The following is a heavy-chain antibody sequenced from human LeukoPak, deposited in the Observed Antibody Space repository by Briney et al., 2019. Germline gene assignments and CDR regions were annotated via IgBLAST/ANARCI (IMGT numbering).Heavy chain of an antibody. J-gene: IGHJ5*02. CDR1: RFTFSSYW. Sequence: PGGSLRLSCTASRFTFSSYWMSWVRQAPGKGLEWVANIKQDGSEKYYVDSVKGRFTISRDNAKNSLYLQMNSLGAEDTAVYYCARDGGSGSHTFNRFDPWGQGTLVTVSS. D-gene: IGHD3-10*01. CDR3: ARDGGSGSHTFNRFDP. CDR2: IKQDGSEK. V-gene: IGHV3-7*01.